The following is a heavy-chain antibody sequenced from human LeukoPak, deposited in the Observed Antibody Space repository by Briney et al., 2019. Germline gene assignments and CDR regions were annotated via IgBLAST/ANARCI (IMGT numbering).Heavy chain of an antibody. CDR2: IYTSGST. CDR1: GGSISSYY. CDR3: ARDAGLLWFGELFPNWFDP. V-gene: IGHV4-4*07. J-gene: IGHJ5*02. Sequence: PSETLSLTCTVSGGSISSYYWSWIRQPAGKGLEWIGRIYTSGSTNYNPSLKSRVTMSVDTSKNQFSLKLSSVTAADTAVYYCARDAGLLWFGELFPNWFDPWGQGTLVTVSS. D-gene: IGHD3-10*01.